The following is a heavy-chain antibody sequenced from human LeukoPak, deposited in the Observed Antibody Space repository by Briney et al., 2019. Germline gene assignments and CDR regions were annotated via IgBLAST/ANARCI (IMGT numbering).Heavy chain of an antibody. CDR2: IYYSGST. J-gene: IGHJ4*02. D-gene: IGHD3-22*01. CDR1: GGSISSSSYY. V-gene: IGHV4-39*01. Sequence: SETLSLTCTVSGGSISSSSYYWGWIRQPPGKGLEWIGSIYYSGSTYYNPSLKSRVTISVDTPKNQFSLKLSSVTAADTAVYYCAGSSGYYHFDYWGQGTLVTVSS. CDR3: AGSSGYYHFDY.